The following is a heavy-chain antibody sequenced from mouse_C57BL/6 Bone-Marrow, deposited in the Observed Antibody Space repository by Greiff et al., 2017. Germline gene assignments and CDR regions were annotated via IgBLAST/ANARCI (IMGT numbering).Heavy chain of an antibody. Sequence: QVQLQQSGPELVKPGASVKLSCKASGYTFTSYDINWVKQRPGQGLEWIGWIYPRDGSTKYNEKFKGKATLTVDTSSSTAYMERHSLTSEDSAVYFCAREHYYGSSFYAMDYWGQGTSVTVAS. CDR1: GYTFTSYD. J-gene: IGHJ4*01. CDR2: IYPRDGST. D-gene: IGHD1-1*01. CDR3: AREHYYGSSFYAMDY. V-gene: IGHV1-85*01.